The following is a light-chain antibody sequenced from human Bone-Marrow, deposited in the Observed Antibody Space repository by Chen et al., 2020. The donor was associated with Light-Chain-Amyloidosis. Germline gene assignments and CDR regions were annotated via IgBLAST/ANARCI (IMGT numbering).Light chain of an antibody. CDR1: QSLLHANGYNY. CDR3: MQALQSVT. Sequence: DMGMTQSPLSLPVTPGEPASISCRSSQSLLHANGYNYLDWYLQKPGQSPQLLIYLGSNRASGVPDRFSGSGSDTDFTLKISRVEAEDVGVYYCMQALQSVTFGQGTRLEI. J-gene: IGKJ5*01. V-gene: IGKV2-28*01. CDR2: LGS.